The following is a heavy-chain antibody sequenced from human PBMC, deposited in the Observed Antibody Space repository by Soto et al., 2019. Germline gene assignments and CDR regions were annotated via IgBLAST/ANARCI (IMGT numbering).Heavy chain of an antibody. CDR3: ARVSYILTGYYPHAEYFLH. V-gene: IGHV4-61*05. CDR1: GGPITSRTYS. D-gene: IGHD3-9*01. J-gene: IGHJ1*01. Sequence: SETLSLTCAVSGGPITSRTYSWGWIRQPPGKTLEWIGSIYYSGSTNYNPSLKSRVTISVDTSKNQFSLKLSSVTAADTAVYYCARVSYILTGYYPHAEYFLHWGQGTLVTVSS. CDR2: IYYSGST.